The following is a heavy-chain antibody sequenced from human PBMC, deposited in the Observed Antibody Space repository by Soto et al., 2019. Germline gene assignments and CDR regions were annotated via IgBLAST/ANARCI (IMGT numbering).Heavy chain of an antibody. CDR3: ARLLQQQLVIFRYSSYFAY. CDR1: DGSSSSYG. CDR2: IYYSGST. V-gene: IGHV4-59*08. Sequence: SELLSLTCTVADGSSSSYGGSRIRQHPGKGLEWIGYIYYSGSTNYNPSLKSRVTTSVDTSKNQFSLKLSSVTAADTAVYYCARLLQQQLVIFRYSSYFAYRGKGTLVPVSS. D-gene: IGHD6-13*01. J-gene: IGHJ4*02.